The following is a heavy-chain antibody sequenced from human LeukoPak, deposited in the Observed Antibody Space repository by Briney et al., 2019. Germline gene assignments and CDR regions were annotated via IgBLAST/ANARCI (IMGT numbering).Heavy chain of an antibody. CDR2: IYSGGST. CDR3: ARRDPSYWCFDL. V-gene: IGHV3-66*02. Sequence: GGSLRLSCAASGFTVSSNYMSWVRQAPGKGLEWVSVIYSGGSTYYADSVKGRFTISRDNSKNTLYLQMNSLRPEDTAVYYCARRDPSYWCFDLWGRGTLVTVSS. CDR1: GFTVSSNY. J-gene: IGHJ2*01.